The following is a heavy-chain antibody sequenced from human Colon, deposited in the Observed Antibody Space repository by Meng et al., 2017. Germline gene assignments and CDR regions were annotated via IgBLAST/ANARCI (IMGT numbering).Heavy chain of an antibody. CDR3: ARSRAIAD. V-gene: IGHV3-7*01. D-gene: IGHD2-21*01. CDR1: GFTISHLY. CDR2: INEDGGEK. Sequence: GESLKISCAVSGFTISHLYMTWVRQAPGKGLEWVANINEDGGEKYYVDSVKGRFTISRDNAKNSLYLQMNSLRAEDTAVYYCARSRAIADWGQGTLVTVSS. J-gene: IGHJ4*02.